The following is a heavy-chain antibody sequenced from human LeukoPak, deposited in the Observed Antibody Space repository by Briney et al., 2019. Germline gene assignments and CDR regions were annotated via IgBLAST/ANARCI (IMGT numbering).Heavy chain of an antibody. Sequence: GGSLRLSCAASGFTFSSYGMSWVRQAPGKGLEWVSAISGSGGSTYYADSVKGRFTISRDNSKNTLYLQMNSLRAEDTAVYYCAKDRDYYGSGSYSFDYWGQGTLVTVSS. D-gene: IGHD3-10*01. J-gene: IGHJ4*02. CDR3: AKDRDYYGSGSYSFDY. CDR1: GFTFSSYG. V-gene: IGHV3-23*01. CDR2: ISGSGGST.